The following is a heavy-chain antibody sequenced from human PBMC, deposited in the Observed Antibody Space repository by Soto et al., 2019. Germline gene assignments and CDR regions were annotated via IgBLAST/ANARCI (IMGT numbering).Heavy chain of an antibody. Sequence: EVQLVESGGGLVQPGGSLRLSCAASGFSFGTYWISWVRQAPGKGLEWVANIKEDGSEEYYVDSVKGRFTISRDNAKNSLYLQMNSLRAEDTAMYYCARDEGCGGGSGYSIWSYWGQGTLVTVSP. CDR2: IKEDGSEE. D-gene: IGHD2-15*01. CDR3: ARDEGCGGGSGYSIWSY. V-gene: IGHV3-7*01. CDR1: GFSFGTYW. J-gene: IGHJ4*02.